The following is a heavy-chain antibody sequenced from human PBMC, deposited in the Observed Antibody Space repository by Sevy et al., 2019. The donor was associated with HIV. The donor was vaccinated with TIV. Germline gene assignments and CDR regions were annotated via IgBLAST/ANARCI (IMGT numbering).Heavy chain of an antibody. J-gene: IGHJ3*02. CDR2: IRSKAYGGTT. D-gene: IGHD3-22*01. V-gene: IGHV3-49*03. Sequence: GGSLRLSCTASGFTFGDYAMSWFRQAPGKGLEWVGFIRSKAYGGTTEYAASVKGRFTISRDDSKSIAYLQMNSLKTEDTAMYYCTRVGSSGYYYRVDAFDIWGQGTMVTVSS. CDR3: TRVGSSGYYYRVDAFDI. CDR1: GFTFGDYA.